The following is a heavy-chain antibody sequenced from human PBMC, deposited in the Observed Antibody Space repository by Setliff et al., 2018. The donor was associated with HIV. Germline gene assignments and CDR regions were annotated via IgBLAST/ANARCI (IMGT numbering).Heavy chain of an antibody. V-gene: IGHV3-11*01. Sequence: SLKISCTASGFTFSDYYMSWIRQSPGKGLEWISYISSSGTTIYYADSVKGRFTISRDNAKNSLYLEMNSLRAEDTAVYYCARSQGIGNYYMDVWGTGTTVTVSS. CDR2: ISSSGTTI. CDR1: GFTFSDYY. D-gene: IGHD2-15*01. J-gene: IGHJ6*03. CDR3: ARSQGIGNYYMDV.